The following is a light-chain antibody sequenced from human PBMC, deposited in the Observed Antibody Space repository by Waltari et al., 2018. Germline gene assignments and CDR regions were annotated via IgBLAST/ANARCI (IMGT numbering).Light chain of an antibody. CDR3: CSYAASVHWL. CDR1: SSDVGGYNY. Sequence: QSALTQPRSVSGSPGQSVTISCTGTSSDVGGYNYVSWYQQHPGRAPKLMIYDVDKRPSGVPDCFFGSTSGNTASLTISGLQADDESDFYCCSYAASVHWLFGGGTKVTVL. J-gene: IGLJ3*02. V-gene: IGLV2-11*01. CDR2: DVD.